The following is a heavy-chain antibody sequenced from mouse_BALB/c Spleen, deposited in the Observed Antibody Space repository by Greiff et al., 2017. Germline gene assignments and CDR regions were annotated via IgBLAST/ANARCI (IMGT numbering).Heavy chain of an antibody. CDR2: ISSGGGST. CDR1: GFAFSSYD. J-gene: IGHJ4*01. D-gene: IGHD2-1*01. Sequence: EVKLMESGGGLVKPGGSLKLSCAASGFAFSSYDMSWVRQTPEKRLEWVAYISSGGGSTYYPDTVKGRFTISRDNAKNTLYLQMSSLKSEDTALYYCAINKDYGIGDAYAMDYRGQGTSVTVSS. V-gene: IGHV5-12-1*01. CDR3: AINKDYGIGDAYAMDY.